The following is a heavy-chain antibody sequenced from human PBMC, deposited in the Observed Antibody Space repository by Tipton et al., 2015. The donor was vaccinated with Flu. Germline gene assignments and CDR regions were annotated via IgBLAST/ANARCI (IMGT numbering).Heavy chain of an antibody. CDR2: IQIHGGNQ. Sequence: SGFIFDSSDMHWFRQAPGKGLEWVAFIQIHGGNQHYADSVKGRFTCSRDNSRSTLYLEMNSLKREDTAVYFCAKKSATSWDAFAIRGQGTMVTVSS. V-gene: IGHV3-30*02. D-gene: IGHD2-15*01. J-gene: IGHJ3*02. CDR3: AKKSATSWDAFAI. CDR1: GFIFDSSD.